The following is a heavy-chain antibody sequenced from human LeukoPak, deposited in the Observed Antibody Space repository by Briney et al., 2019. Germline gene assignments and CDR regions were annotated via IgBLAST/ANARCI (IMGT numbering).Heavy chain of an antibody. CDR2: IKYDGSEK. J-gene: IGHJ4*02. Sequence: GGSLRLSCAASGFTFTTYWMNWVRQAPGKGLEWVASIKYDGSEKYYVDSVKGRFTISRDNAKNSLYLQMNSLRAEDSAVYYCARSYGAPDYWGQGTLVTVSS. CDR1: GFTFTTYW. V-gene: IGHV3-7*01. CDR3: ARSYGAPDY. D-gene: IGHD3-16*01.